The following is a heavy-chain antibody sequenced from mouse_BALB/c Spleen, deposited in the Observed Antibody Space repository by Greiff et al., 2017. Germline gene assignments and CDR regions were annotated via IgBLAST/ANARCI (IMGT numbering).Heavy chain of an antibody. Sequence: VQLQQSGAELVRPGTSVKVSCKASGYAFTNYLIEWVKQRPGQGLEWIGVINPGSGGTNYNEKFKGKATMTADKTSSTTYMQLSSLTSDDSAVFFCSGPASIYGSMDYWGEGTSVTVSS. D-gene: IGHD6-1*01. V-gene: IGHV1-54*01. CDR3: SGPASIYGSMDY. J-gene: IGHJ4*01. CDR1: GYAFTNYL. CDR2: INPGSGGT.